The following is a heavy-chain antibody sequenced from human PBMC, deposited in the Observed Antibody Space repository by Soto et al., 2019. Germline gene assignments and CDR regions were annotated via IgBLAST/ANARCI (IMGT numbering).Heavy chain of an antibody. Sequence: QAQLVQSGAEVKKPGASVKVSCKASGFSFTSYGFSWVRQAPGQGLELRGWISAYSGNAKYEEKIQDRVTMTTDRATSTVYMELRRLRSYHTAVYYCARTGSGTFYVAFDIWGKGTMVTVSS. V-gene: IGHV1-18*04. CDR1: GFSFTSYG. CDR2: ISAYSGNA. D-gene: IGHD1-1*01. CDR3: ARTGSGTFYVAFDI. J-gene: IGHJ3*02.